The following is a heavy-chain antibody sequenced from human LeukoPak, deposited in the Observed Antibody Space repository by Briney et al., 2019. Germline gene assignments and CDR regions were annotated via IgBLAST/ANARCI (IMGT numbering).Heavy chain of an antibody. D-gene: IGHD3-3*01. CDR2: ISAYNGNT. J-gene: IGHJ4*02. CDR3: ARDLTRIFGVVIILDY. CDR1: GYTFTSYG. V-gene: IGHV1-18*01. Sequence: GASVKVSCKASGYTFTSYGISWVRQAPGQGLEWMGWISAYNGNTNYAQKLQGRVTMTTDTSTSTAYMELRSLRSDDTAVYYCARDLTRIFGVVIILDYWGQGTLVTVSS.